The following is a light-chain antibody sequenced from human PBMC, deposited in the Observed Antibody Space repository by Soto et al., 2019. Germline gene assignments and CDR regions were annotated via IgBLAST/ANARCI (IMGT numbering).Light chain of an antibody. CDR2: EVS. CDR3: CSYAGRYIYV. CDR1: RSDVGSYNY. J-gene: IGLJ1*01. Sequence: QSALTQPPSASGSPGQSVTISCTGTRSDVGSYNYVSWYQQHPGKAPKLMIYEVSKRPSGVPDRFSGSKSGNTASLTVSGLQAEDEADYYCCSYAGRYIYVFGTGTKVTVL. V-gene: IGLV2-8*01.